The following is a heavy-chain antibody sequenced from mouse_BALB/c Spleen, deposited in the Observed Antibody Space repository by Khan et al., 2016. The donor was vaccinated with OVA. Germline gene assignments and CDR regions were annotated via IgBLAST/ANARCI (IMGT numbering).Heavy chain of an antibody. CDR3: ARVYGGDFDY. CDR2: ISYSGNI. V-gene: IGHV3-2*02. CDR1: GYSITSDYA. Sequence: EVQLQESGPGLVKPSQSLSLTCTVTGYSITSDYAWNWIWHFPGNKLEWMGFISYSGNINYNPSLKSRISITRDTSKNQFFLQLNSVTTEDTATYYCARVYGGDFDYWGQGTTLTVSS. D-gene: IGHD1-1*01. J-gene: IGHJ2*01.